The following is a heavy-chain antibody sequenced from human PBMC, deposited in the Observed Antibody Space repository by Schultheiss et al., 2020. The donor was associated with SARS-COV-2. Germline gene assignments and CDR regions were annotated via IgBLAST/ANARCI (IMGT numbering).Heavy chain of an antibody. CDR2: IKQDGSEK. D-gene: IGHD6-13*01. CDR3: AREGSSWYGEDY. V-gene: IGHV3-7*01. CDR1: GFTFSSYA. Sequence: GGSLRLSCAASGFTFSSYAMSWVRQAPGKGLEWVANIKQDGSEKYYVDSVKGRFTISRDNAKNSLYLQMNSLRAEDTAVYYCAREGSSWYGEDYWGQGTLVTVSS. J-gene: IGHJ4*02.